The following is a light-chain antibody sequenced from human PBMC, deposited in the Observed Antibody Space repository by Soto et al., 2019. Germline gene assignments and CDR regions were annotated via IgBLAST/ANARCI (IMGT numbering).Light chain of an antibody. CDR2: DAS. Sequence: EIVMTQSPATLSVSPGERASLSCRASQSFSSDLAWYQQKPGQAPRLLIYDASTRATGIPARFSGRGSGTEFTLTISSLQSEDFAVYYCQQYNNWPLTFGAGTKVDIK. CDR3: QQYNNWPLT. CDR1: QSFSSD. V-gene: IGKV3-15*01. J-gene: IGKJ4*01.